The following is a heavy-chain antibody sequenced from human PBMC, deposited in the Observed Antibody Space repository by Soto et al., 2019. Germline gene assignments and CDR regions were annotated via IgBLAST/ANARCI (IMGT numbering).Heavy chain of an antibody. Sequence: VGSLRLSCAASGFTFSSYAMSWVSQAPGKGLEWVSAISGSGGSTYYGDSVKGRFSVSRDNSHNILHLQMNSLRIEDTAVYFCARNTDHRLVRGWLDPWGQGTLVTVSS. CDR3: ARNTDHRLVRGWLDP. CDR1: GFTFSSYA. J-gene: IGHJ5*02. CDR2: ISGSGGST. V-gene: IGHV3-23*01. D-gene: IGHD3-10*01.